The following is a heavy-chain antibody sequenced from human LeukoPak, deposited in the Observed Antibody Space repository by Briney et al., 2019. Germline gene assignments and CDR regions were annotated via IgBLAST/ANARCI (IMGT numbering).Heavy chain of an antibody. Sequence: GGSLRLSCAASGFTFSSYAMSWVRQAPGKGLEWVSAISGSGGSTHYADSVKGRFTISRDNSKNTLYLQMNSLRAEDTAVYYCAKLAGNSREANQDYWGQGTLVTVSS. CDR1: GFTFSSYA. D-gene: IGHD3-3*02. CDR3: AKLAGNSREANQDY. J-gene: IGHJ4*02. V-gene: IGHV3-23*01. CDR2: ISGSGGST.